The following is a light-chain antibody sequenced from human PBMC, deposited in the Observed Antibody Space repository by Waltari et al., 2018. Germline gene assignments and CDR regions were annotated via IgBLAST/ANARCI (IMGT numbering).Light chain of an antibody. CDR3: STWDDRLTGVV. J-gene: IGLJ2*01. Sequence: QSTLTQPPSASGTPGRRVPILVSGTTSTSERNLLHGYQQVPGTAPKLLIYSNDHRPSGVPDRFSGSKSGTSASLAISGLQSDDEADYYCSTWDDRLTGVVFGGGTKVTVL. CDR2: SND. CDR1: TSTSERNL. V-gene: IGLV1-44*01.